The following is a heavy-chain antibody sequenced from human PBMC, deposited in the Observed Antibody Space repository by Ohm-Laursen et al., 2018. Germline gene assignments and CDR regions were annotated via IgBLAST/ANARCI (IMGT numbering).Heavy chain of an antibody. CDR1: GYTFTGYY. Sequence: VASVKVSCKTSGYTFTGYYVHWVRQAPGQGLDWMGWINPNNGATDYAQKFQGRVTMTRDTSITTAYMELSRLTSDDTAVYYCASLTYSGPDVWGQGTTVTVSS. CDR3: ASLTYSGPDV. V-gene: IGHV1-2*02. D-gene: IGHD5-18*01. J-gene: IGHJ6*02. CDR2: INPNNGAT.